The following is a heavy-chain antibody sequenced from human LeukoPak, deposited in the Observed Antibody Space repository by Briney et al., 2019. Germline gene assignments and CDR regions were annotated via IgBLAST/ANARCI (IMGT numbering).Heavy chain of an antibody. CDR3: VRDYFCSGGTCDDCFDP. D-gene: IGHD2-15*01. J-gene: IGHJ5*02. Sequence: GASVKVSCKASGYTFTNYGISWVRQAPGQGLEWMAWISTYDHDTNYAQKFRGRVTMTTDISTSTAYMELRSLGSDDTAVYYCVRDYFCSGGTCDDCFDPWGQGTLVTVSS. V-gene: IGHV1-18*01. CDR1: GYTFTNYG. CDR2: ISTYDHDT.